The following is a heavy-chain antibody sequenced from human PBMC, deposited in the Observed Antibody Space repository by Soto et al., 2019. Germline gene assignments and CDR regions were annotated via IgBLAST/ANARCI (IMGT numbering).Heavy chain of an antibody. D-gene: IGHD3-22*01. CDR1: GGSISSSSYY. V-gene: IGHV4-61*05. CDR2: IYYSGST. J-gene: IGHJ1*01. CDR3: ARLGHVYYYDSSGYREYFQH. Sequence: SETLSLTCTVSGGSISSSSYYWGWIRQPPGKGLEWIGYIYYSGSTTYNPSLRSRVTISVDTSKNQFSLKLSSVTAADTAVYYCARLGHVYYYDSSGYREYFQHWGQGTLVTVSS.